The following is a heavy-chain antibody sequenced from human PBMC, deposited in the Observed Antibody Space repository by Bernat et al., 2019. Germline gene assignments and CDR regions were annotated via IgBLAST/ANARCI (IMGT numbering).Heavy chain of an antibody. CDR2: ISGSGGST. CDR3: AKGSGDYYGSGNPNY. V-gene: IGHV3-23*01. J-gene: IGHJ4*02. CDR1: GFTFSSYA. D-gene: IGHD3-10*01. Sequence: EVQLLESGGGLVQPGGSLRLSCAASGFTFSSYAMSWVRQAPGKGLEWVSAISGSGGSTYSDDAVKGRFTISRDNSKNTLYLQMNSLRAEDTAVYYCAKGSGDYYGSGNPNYWGQGTLVTVSS.